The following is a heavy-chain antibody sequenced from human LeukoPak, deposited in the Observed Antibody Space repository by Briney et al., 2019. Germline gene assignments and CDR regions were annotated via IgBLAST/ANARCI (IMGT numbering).Heavy chain of an antibody. D-gene: IGHD1-26*01. CDR2: ISGSGGST. J-gene: IGHJ4*02. Sequence: PGGSLRLSCAASGFTFSSYAMSWVRQAPGKGLEWVSAISGSGGSTYYADSVKGRFTISRDNSKNTLYLQMNSLRAEDTAVYYCAKDSFSIVGASLNDYWGQGTLVTVSS. V-gene: IGHV3-23*01. CDR1: GFTFSSYA. CDR3: AKDSFSIVGASLNDY.